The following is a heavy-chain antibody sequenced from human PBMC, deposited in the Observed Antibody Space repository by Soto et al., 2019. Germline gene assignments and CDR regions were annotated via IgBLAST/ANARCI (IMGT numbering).Heavy chain of an antibody. CDR1: GFTFSSYG. J-gene: IGHJ4*02. V-gene: IGHV3-30*18. D-gene: IGHD1-26*01. CDR3: AKDPGIAPPGSPVGATSYFDY. Sequence: GGSLRLSCAASGFTFSSYGMHWVRQAPGKGLEWVAVISYDGSNKYYADSVKGRFTISRDNSKNTLYLQMNSLRAEDTAVYYCAKDPGIAPPGSPVGATSYFDYWGQGTLVTVSS. CDR2: ISYDGSNK.